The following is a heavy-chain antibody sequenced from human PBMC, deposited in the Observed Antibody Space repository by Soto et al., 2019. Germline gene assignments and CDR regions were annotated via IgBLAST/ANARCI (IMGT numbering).Heavy chain of an antibody. J-gene: IGHJ4*02. V-gene: IGHV1-2*02. Sequence: QMQLVQSGAEARKPGASVKVSCKTSGYTFTGYYLNWVRQAPGRGLEWVGWINPKTGDTNNAQKFQGRVTMTTDTSISTGYMELSGLKSDDTAEYYCVTGDHLVRWGQGTRVTVSS. D-gene: IGHD6-6*01. CDR2: INPKTGDT. CDR1: GYTFTGYY. CDR3: VTGDHLVR.